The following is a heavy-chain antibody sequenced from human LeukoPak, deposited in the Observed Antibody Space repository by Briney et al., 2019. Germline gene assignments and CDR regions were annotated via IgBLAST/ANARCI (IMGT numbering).Heavy chain of an antibody. CDR1: GFTFSSYA. CDR3: VKRGPYSSGWYDC. J-gene: IGHJ5*01. CDR2: ITSDGGSA. Sequence: PGGSLRLPCSASGFTFSSYAMHWVRQAPGKGLEYVSAITSDGGSAYYADSVKGRFTISRDNSKNTVYLQMSSLRAEDTAVYYCVKRGPYSSGWYDCWGQGTLVTVSS. V-gene: IGHV3-64D*06. D-gene: IGHD6-19*01.